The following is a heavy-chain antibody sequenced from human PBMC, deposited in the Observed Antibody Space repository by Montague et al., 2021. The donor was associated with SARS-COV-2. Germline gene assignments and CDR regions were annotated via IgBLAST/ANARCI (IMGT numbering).Heavy chain of an antibody. Sequence: SETLSLTCTVSGGSINNYYWSWIRQPPGKGLEWVGYIFYSGGSAAYNHSLLSRVTILVDTSKNQFSPYLNSVTAAGTSAYYCARVGSQVVPGTWEYFQHWGQGILVTVSS. CDR2: IFYSGGSA. D-gene: IGHD1-1*01. V-gene: IGHV4-59*01. CDR1: GGSINNYY. J-gene: IGHJ1*01. CDR3: ARVGSQVVPGTWEYFQH.